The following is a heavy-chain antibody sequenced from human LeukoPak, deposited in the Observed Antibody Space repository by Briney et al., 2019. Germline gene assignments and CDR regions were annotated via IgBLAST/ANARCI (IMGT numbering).Heavy chain of an antibody. Sequence: GGSLRLSCAASGFTFSSYWMHWVRHVPGKGLVWVSRISSDGSSTSYADSVKGRFTISRDNAKNTLYLQMNGLRAEDTAVYYCANASYSSRAWFDPWGQGTLVTVPS. D-gene: IGHD4-11*01. CDR2: ISSDGSST. V-gene: IGHV3-74*01. CDR1: GFTFSSYW. J-gene: IGHJ5*02. CDR3: ANASYSSRAWFDP.